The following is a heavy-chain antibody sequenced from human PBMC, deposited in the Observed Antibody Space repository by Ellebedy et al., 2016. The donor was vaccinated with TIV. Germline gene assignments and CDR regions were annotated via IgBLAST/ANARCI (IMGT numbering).Heavy chain of an antibody. D-gene: IGHD5-12*01. CDR2: IIGMFGTA. CDR1: GGTFSSFA. V-gene: IGHV1-69*13. Sequence: SVKVSCKASGGTFSSFAISWVRQAPGQGLEWMGGIIGMFGTASYAQKFLARVTITADEFTSTAYMEMSSLRAEDTAVYYCARHSGYHAISYLAYWGKGTLVTVSS. CDR3: ARHSGYHAISYLAY. J-gene: IGHJ4*02.